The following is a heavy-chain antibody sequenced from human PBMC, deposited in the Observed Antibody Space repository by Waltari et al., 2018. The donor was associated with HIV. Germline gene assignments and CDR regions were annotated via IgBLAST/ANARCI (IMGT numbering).Heavy chain of an antibody. D-gene: IGHD1-26*01. CDR3: ARHALRVGAAYWNCDL. Sequence: QLQLQESGPGLVKPSETLSLTCTVSGGSVSSSSYFWGWIRQPPGKELEWVGRIYYTGRACYNPHLKSRVTIAVDTSKNQFSLKVTSVTAADTAVYYCARHALRVGAAYWNCDLWGRGTLVTVSS. CDR1: GGSVSSSSYF. J-gene: IGHJ2*01. CDR2: IYYTGRA. V-gene: IGHV4-39*01.